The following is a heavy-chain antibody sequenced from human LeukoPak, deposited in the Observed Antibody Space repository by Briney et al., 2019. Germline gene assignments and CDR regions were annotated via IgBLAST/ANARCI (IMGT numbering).Heavy chain of an antibody. CDR2: IIPILGIA. CDR3: ASRYCSSTSCYTGYYFDY. CDR1: GYTFTGYY. Sequence: SVKVSCKASGYTFTGYYMHWVRQAPGQGLEWMGRIIPILGIANYAQKFQGRVTITADKPTSTAYMELSSLRSEDTAVYYCASRYCSSTSCYTGYYFDYWGQGTLVTVSS. J-gene: IGHJ4*02. V-gene: IGHV1-69*02. D-gene: IGHD2-2*02.